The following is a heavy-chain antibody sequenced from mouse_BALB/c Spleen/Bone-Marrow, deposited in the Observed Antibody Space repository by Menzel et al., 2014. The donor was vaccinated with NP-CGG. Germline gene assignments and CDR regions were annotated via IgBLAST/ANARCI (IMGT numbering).Heavy chain of an antibody. CDR3: AREGGLRRGDYYTMDY. J-gene: IGHJ4*01. Sequence: VQLKESGPELVKPGASVKMSCKASGYTFTGYVMHWVKQKPGQGLEWIGYINPYNDGTKYNEKFKGKATLTSDKSSSTVYMELSSLTSEDSAVYYCAREGGLRRGDYYTMDYWGQGTSVTVSS. CDR1: GYTFTGYV. V-gene: IGHV1-14*01. CDR2: INPYNDGT. D-gene: IGHD2-4*01.